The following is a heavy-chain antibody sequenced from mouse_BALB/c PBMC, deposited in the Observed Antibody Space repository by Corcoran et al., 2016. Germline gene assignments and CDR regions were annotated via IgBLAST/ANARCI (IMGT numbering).Heavy chain of an antibody. Sequence: LVKTGASVKISCKASGYSFTGYYMHWVKQGHGKSLEWIGYISCYKGAPSYNQKFKGKATFTVDTSSSTAYMQFNSLTSEDSAVYYCARAGNSYYFDYWGQGTTLTVSS. CDR3: ARAGNSYYFDY. CDR2: ISCYKGAP. CDR1: GYSFTGYY. V-gene: IGHV1S34*01. D-gene: IGHD2-1*01. J-gene: IGHJ2*01.